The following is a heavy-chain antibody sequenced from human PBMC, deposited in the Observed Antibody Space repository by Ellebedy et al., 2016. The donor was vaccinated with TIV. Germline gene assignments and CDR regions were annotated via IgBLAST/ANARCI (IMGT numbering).Heavy chain of an antibody. J-gene: IGHJ3*02. V-gene: IGHV5-51*01. CDR1: GYSFTSYW. Sequence: GESLKISXKGSGYSFTSYWIGWVRQMPGKGLEWMGIIYPGDSDTRYSPSFQGQVTISADKSISTAYLQWSSLKASDTAMYYCARRFVYCSGGSCHLGGPAFDIWGQGTMVTVSS. D-gene: IGHD2-15*01. CDR3: ARRFVYCSGGSCHLGGPAFDI. CDR2: IYPGDSDT.